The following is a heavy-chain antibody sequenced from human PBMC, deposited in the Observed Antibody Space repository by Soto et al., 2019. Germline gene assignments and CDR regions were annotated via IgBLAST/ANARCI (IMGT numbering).Heavy chain of an antibody. D-gene: IGHD3-10*01. Sequence: PGGSLRLPCAASGFTFSNYALSWVRQAPGKGLEWVSGIDESGTNTYYADSVKGRFTISRDNSRNTLYLETNSLRAEDTAVYHCAKESLGRHFDFDYWGQGTLVTVSS. V-gene: IGHV3-23*01. CDR1: GFTFSNYA. CDR3: AKESLGRHFDFDY. CDR2: IDESGTNT. J-gene: IGHJ4*02.